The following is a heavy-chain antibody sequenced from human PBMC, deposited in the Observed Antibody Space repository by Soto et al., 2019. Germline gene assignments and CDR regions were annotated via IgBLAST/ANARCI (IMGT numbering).Heavy chain of an antibody. D-gene: IGHD3-9*01. V-gene: IGHV3-30*18. CDR1: GFTFSSYG. CDR2: ISYDGSNK. J-gene: IGHJ6*03. Sequence: QVQLVESGGGVVQPGRSLRLSCAASGFTFSSYGMHWVRQAPGKGLEWVAVISYDGSNKYYADSVKGRFTISRDNSKNTLYLQMNGLRAEDTAVYYCAKDSLTGYYPSFYYFYLDVWGKGTTVTVS. CDR3: AKDSLTGYYPSFYYFYLDV.